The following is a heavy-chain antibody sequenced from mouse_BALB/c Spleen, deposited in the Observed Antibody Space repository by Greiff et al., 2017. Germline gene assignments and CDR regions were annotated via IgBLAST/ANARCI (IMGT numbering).Heavy chain of an antibody. D-gene: IGHD2-3*01. Sequence: EVQVVESGGGLVQPGGSRKLSCAASGFTFSSFGMHWVRQAPEKGLEWVAYISSGSSTIYYADTVKGRFTISRDNPKNTLFLQMTSLRSEDTAMYYCARSMTGLYFDYWGQGTTLTVSS. CDR1: GFTFSSFG. J-gene: IGHJ2*01. CDR3: ARSMTGLYFDY. CDR2: ISSGSSTI. V-gene: IGHV5-17*02.